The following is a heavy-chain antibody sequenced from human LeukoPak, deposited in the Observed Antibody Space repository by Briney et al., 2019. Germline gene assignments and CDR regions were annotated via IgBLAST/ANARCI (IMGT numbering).Heavy chain of an antibody. CDR3: ARSKYYFDY. CDR1: GGSITSYY. Sequence: SETLSLTCSVFGGSITSYYWNWIRQPPGKGLEWIGYIYYTGSTNHNPSLKSRVTMSVDTSRKLFSLKLSSVTAADTAVYYCARSKYYFDYWGQGTLVTVSS. D-gene: IGHD2/OR15-2a*01. V-gene: IGHV4-59*01. J-gene: IGHJ4*02. CDR2: IYYTGST.